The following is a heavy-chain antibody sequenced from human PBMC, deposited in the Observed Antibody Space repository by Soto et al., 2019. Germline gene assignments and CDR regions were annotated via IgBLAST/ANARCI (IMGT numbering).Heavy chain of an antibody. V-gene: IGHV3-30*18. Sequence: QAQLVESGGGVVQPGSSLRLSCAASGFTFSTYGMHWVRQSPGKGLEWVGMISYSGISRYFADSVKGRFTISRDNSKNTLYLQMNSLTSDDTGIYFCAKEKYKWLQSPGDSWGQGTLVTVSS. D-gene: IGHD1-1*01. J-gene: IGHJ4*02. CDR2: ISYSGISR. CDR3: AKEKYKWLQSPGDS. CDR1: GFTFSTYG.